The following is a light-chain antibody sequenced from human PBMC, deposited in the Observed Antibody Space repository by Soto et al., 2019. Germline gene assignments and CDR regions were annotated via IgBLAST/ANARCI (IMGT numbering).Light chain of an antibody. CDR1: KLGDKY. Sequence: SYELTQPPSVSVSPGQTASITCSGDKLGDKYACCYQQKPGQSPVLVIYQDSKRPSGIPERFSGSNSGNTATLTISGTQAMDEADYYCQAWDSSTDVVFCGGTKVTVL. J-gene: IGLJ2*01. CDR2: QDS. V-gene: IGLV3-1*01. CDR3: QAWDSSTDVV.